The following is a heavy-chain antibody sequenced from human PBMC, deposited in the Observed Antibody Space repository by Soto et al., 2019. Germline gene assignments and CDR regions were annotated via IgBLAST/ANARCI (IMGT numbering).Heavy chain of an antibody. CDR2: INHSGGT. Sequence: QVQLQQWGAGLLKPSETLSLTCAAYGGSFSGYYWSWIRQPPGKGLEWIGEINHSGGTNYNPSLKSRVTISVDTSKYQFSLKLSSVTAADTAVYYGARRLHDYDCWSGYYGTNFDYWGQGTLVTVSS. J-gene: IGHJ4*02. CDR1: GGSFSGYY. CDR3: ARRLHDYDCWSGYYGTNFDY. V-gene: IGHV4-34*01. D-gene: IGHD3-3*01.